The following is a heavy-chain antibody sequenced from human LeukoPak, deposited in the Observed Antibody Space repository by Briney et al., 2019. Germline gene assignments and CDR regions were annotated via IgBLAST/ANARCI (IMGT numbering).Heavy chain of an antibody. D-gene: IGHD2-2*01. J-gene: IGHJ4*02. V-gene: IGHV3-23*01. CDR2: ISGSGGST. Sequence: GGSLRLSCAASGFTFSSYAMSWVRQAPGKGLEWVSAISGSGGSTYYADSVKGRFTISRDNSKNTLYLQMNSLRAEDTAVYYCAKDIVVVPAAIGGLFDYWGQGTLVTVSS. CDR3: AKDIVVVPAAIGGLFDY. CDR1: GFTFSSYA.